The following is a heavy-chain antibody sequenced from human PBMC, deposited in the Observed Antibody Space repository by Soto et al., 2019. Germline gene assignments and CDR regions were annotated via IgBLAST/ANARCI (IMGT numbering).Heavy chain of an antibody. Sequence: QVQLVQSGDEVKKPGASVKVSCKASGYIFVNYGIAWVRQSPGQGLEWMGWISPYTGNTHSATKIQGRLTMNTDTYTSTAYMDLGSLKSDDTDVYYCVMVANYVTATAQDVWGQGNKVTVSS. CDR3: VMVANYVTATAQDV. V-gene: IGHV1-18*01. CDR2: ISPYTGNT. D-gene: IGHD3-16*01. J-gene: IGHJ6*01. CDR1: GYIFVNYG.